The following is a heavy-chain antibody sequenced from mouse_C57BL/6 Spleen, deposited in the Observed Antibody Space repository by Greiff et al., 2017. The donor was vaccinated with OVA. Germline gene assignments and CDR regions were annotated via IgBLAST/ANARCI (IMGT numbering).Heavy chain of an antibody. CDR3: ARGQLSPSWFAY. CDR1: GYTFTSYW. J-gene: IGHJ3*01. Sequence: QVQLQQPGAELVMPGASVKLSCKASGYTFTSYWMHWVKQRPGQGLEWIGEIDPSDSYTNYNQKFKGKSTLTVDNSSSAAYMQLSSLTSEDSAVYYCARGQLSPSWFAYGGQGTLVTVSA. CDR2: IDPSDSYT. V-gene: IGHV1-69*01. D-gene: IGHD3-2*02.